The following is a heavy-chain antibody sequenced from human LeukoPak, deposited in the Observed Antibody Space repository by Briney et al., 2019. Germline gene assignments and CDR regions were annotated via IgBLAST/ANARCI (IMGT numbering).Heavy chain of an antibody. CDR3: VRHDGRGGATMGAFDS. Sequence: SETLSLTCTVSAGSFISSSHHWGWIRQSPGKGLEWIGTVYYGRTTYYNPSLDGRVTISLDTSANHFSLQLNSVTAADTTVYYCVRHDGRGGATMGAFDSWGQGSLVTVSS. CDR2: VYYGRTT. V-gene: IGHV4-39*01. D-gene: IGHD5-12*01. J-gene: IGHJ5*01. CDR1: AGSFISSSHH.